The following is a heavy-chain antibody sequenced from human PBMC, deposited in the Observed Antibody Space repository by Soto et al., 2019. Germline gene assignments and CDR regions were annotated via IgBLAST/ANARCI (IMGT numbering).Heavy chain of an antibody. Sequence: PGGSLRLSCAASGFTFSDYYMSWIRQAPGKGLEWVSYISSRSSTIYYADSVRGRFTISRDNAKNSLYLQVNSLRDEDTAVYYCARDCGKGYGMDVWGQGTTVTVSS. CDR2: ISSRSSTI. V-gene: IGHV3-11*04. CDR1: GFTFSDYY. CDR3: ARDCGKGYGMDV. J-gene: IGHJ6*02.